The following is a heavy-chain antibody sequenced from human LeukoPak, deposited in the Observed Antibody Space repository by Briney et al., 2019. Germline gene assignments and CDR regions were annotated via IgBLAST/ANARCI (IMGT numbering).Heavy chain of an antibody. Sequence: SETLSLTCTVSGGSISSYYWSWIRQPAGKGLEWIGRIYTSGSTNYSPSLKSRVTMSVDTSKNQFSLKLSSVTAADTAVYYCATEGYYYGMDVWGQGTTVTVSS. V-gene: IGHV4-4*07. CDR2: IYTSGST. CDR3: ATEGYYYGMDV. CDR1: GGSISSYY. J-gene: IGHJ6*02.